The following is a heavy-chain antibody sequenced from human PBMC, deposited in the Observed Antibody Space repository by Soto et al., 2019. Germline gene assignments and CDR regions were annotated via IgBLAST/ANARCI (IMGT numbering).Heavy chain of an antibody. V-gene: IGHV2-5*01. D-gene: IGHD3-22*01. J-gene: IGHJ4*02. CDR2: IYWNDDK. CDR3: ARVYYDSSGYFHFDY. Sequence: SGPTLVNPTQTLTLTCTFSGFSLSTSGVGVGWIRQPPGKALEWLALIYWNDDKRYSTSLKSRLTISKDTSKSQVVLTMTNMDPVDTATYYCARVYYDSSGYFHFDYWGQGTLVTVSS. CDR1: GFSLSTSGVG.